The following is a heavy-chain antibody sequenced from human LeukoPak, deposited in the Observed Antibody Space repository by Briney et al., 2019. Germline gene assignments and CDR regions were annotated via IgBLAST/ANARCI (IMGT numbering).Heavy chain of an antibody. J-gene: IGHJ4*02. V-gene: IGHV4-59*01. CDR3: ARDSGTAMAHFDY. D-gene: IGHD5-18*01. CDR1: GGSISSDY. Sequence: SETLSLTCTVSGGSISSDYWNWIRQPPGKGLEWIGYIYYSGSTNYNPSLKSRVTISVDTSKNQFSLKLSSVTAADTAVYYCARDSGTAMAHFDYWGQGTLVTVSS. CDR2: IYYSGST.